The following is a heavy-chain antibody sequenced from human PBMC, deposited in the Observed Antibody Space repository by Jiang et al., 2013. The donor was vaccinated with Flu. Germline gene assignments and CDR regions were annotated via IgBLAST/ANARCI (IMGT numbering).Heavy chain of an antibody. CDR1: GYSFTSYW. D-gene: IGHD3-10*01. CDR3: ARLRDGSGSYYNVAAY. CDR2: IYPGDSDT. J-gene: IGHJ4*02. Sequence: GYSFTSYWIGWVRQMPGKGLEWMGIIYPGDSDTRYSPSFQGQVTISADKSISTAYLQWSSLKASDTAMYYCARLRDGSGSYYNVAAYWGQGTLVTVSS. V-gene: IGHV5-51*01.